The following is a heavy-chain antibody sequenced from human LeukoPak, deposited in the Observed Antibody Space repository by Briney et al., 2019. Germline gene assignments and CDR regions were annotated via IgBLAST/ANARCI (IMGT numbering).Heavy chain of an antibody. V-gene: IGHV4-39*07. D-gene: IGHD4-17*01. CDR3: ARGYGDYLIDY. Sequence: SETLSLTCTVPGGSISSSSYYWGWIRQPPGKGLEWIGSIYYSGSTYYNPSLKSRVTISVDTSKNQFSLKLSSVTAADTAVYYCARGYGDYLIDYWGQGTLVTVSS. J-gene: IGHJ4*02. CDR2: IYYSGST. CDR1: GGSISSSSYY.